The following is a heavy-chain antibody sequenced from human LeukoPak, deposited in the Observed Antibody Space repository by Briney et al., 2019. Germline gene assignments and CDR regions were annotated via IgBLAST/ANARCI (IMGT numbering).Heavy chain of an antibody. V-gene: IGHV1-18*01. CDR3: ARDVRRGGSFDY. CDR2: ISAYNGNT. CDR1: GYTFTSYG. D-gene: IGHD3-10*01. Sequence: ASAKVSCKASGYTFTSYGISWVRQAPGQGLEWMGWISAYNGNTNYAQKLQGRVTMTTDTSTSTAYMEVRSLRSDDTAVYYCARDVRRGGSFDYWGQGTLVTVSS. J-gene: IGHJ4*02.